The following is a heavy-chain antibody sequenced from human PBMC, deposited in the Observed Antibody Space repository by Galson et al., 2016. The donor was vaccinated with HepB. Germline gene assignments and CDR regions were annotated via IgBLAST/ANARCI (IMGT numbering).Heavy chain of an antibody. CDR1: GFSLTTSGVA. Sequence: PALVKPTQTLTLTCTFSGFSLTTSGVAVGWIRQPPGKALEWLALIYWDDDKHYSPSLKSRLNNTKDTAKNQVVLTMSHMDPVDTATYYCAHRKYGSSSRAFDIWGQGTMVTVSS. J-gene: IGHJ3*02. CDR2: IYWDDDK. D-gene: IGHD6-13*01. V-gene: IGHV2-5*02. CDR3: AHRKYGSSSRAFDI.